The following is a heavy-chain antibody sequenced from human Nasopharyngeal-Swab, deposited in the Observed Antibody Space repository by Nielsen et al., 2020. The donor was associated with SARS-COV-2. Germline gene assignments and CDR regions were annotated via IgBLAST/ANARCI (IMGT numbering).Heavy chain of an antibody. CDR1: GFTFSSYS. Sequence: GESLKISCAASGFTFSSYSMNWVRQAPGKGLEWVSFISSGSSYIYYADSLKGRFTISRDNAKKSLCLQMNSLRAEDTAVYYCARVSGYSGYDALDIWGQGTMVTVSS. CDR2: ISSGSSYI. V-gene: IGHV3-21*01. J-gene: IGHJ3*02. CDR3: ARVSGYSGYDALDI. D-gene: IGHD5-12*01.